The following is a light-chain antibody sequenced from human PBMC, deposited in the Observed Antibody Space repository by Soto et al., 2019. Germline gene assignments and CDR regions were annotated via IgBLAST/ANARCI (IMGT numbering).Light chain of an antibody. CDR2: GAS. J-gene: IGKJ1*01. Sequence: ENVLTQSPGTLSLSPGERATLYCRASQSVSSSSLAWYQQKPGQAPRLLIYGASSRATGIPGRFSGSGSGTDFTLTISRLEPEDFAVYYCQQYGSSTWAFGQGTKVDIK. V-gene: IGKV3-20*01. CDR1: QSVSSSS. CDR3: QQYGSSTWA.